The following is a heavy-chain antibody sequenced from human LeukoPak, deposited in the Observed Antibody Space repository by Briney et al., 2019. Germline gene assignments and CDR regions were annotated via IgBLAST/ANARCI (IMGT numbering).Heavy chain of an antibody. CDR1: GYTFTSYG. CDR2: ISAYNGNT. V-gene: IGHV1-18*01. J-gene: IGHJ3*02. D-gene: IGHD5-24*01. CDR3: ARGLQETLGWLKAFSAFDI. Sequence: ASVKVSCKASGYTFTSYGISWVRQAPGQGLEWMGWISAYNGNTNYAQMLQGRVTMTTDTSTSTAYMELRSLRSDDTAVYYCARGLQETLGWLKAFSAFDIWGQGTMVTVSS.